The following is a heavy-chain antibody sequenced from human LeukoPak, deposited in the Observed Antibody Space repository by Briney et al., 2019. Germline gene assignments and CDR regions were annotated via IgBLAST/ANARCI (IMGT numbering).Heavy chain of an antibody. Sequence: SETLSLTCAVYGGSFSNYYWSWLRQPPGKGLEWIGEINDSGRTNYNPSLMSRVTLSVDTSKNQFSLRLTSVTATDTAVYYCARRWNYGRNYYIDVWGKGATVSVSS. J-gene: IGHJ6*03. V-gene: IGHV4-34*01. CDR2: INDSGRT. CDR1: GGSFSNYY. CDR3: ARRWNYGRNYYIDV. D-gene: IGHD1-7*01.